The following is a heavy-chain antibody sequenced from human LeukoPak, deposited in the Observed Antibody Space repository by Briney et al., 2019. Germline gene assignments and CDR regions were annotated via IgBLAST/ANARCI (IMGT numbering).Heavy chain of an antibody. D-gene: IGHD2-2*01. Sequence: PGGSLRLSCAASGFTFSSYSMNWVRQAPGKGLEWVSYISSSSSAVNYADSVKGRFTISRDMAKNSLYLQMNSLRDEDTAVYYCARGRGILKDASIQYYFDNWGQGTLVTVSS. J-gene: IGHJ4*02. CDR2: ISSSSSAV. CDR3: ARGRGILKDASIQYYFDN. V-gene: IGHV3-48*02. CDR1: GFTFSSYS.